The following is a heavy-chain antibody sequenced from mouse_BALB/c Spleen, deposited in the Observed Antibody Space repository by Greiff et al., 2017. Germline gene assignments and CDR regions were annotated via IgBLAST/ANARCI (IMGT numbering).Heavy chain of an antibody. D-gene: IGHD4-1*01. CDR1: GYTFTNYW. V-gene: IGHV1-63*02. Sequence: VKLVESGAELVRPGTSVKMSCKAAGYTFTNYWIGWVKQRPGHGLEWIGDIYPGGGYTNYNEKFKGKATLTADTSSSTAYMQLSSLTSEDSAIYYCASQELGRGGFAYWGQGTLVTVSA. CDR3: ASQELGRGGFAY. CDR2: IYPGGGYT. J-gene: IGHJ3*01.